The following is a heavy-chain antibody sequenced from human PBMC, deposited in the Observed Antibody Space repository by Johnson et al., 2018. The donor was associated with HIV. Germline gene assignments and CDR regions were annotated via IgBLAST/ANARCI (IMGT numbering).Heavy chain of an antibody. CDR1: GFTFSSYE. D-gene: IGHD3-22*01. CDR2: ISSSGSTI. CDR3: ARDLRDSSGYYLGAFDI. V-gene: IGHV3-48*03. J-gene: IGHJ3*02. Sequence: VQLVESGGGLVQPGGSLRLSCAASGFTFSSYEMNWVRQAPGTGLEWVSYISSSGSTIYYAYSLKGRFTISRDNAKNSLYLQMNSLRAEDTAVYYCARDLRDSSGYYLGAFDIWGQGTMVTVSS.